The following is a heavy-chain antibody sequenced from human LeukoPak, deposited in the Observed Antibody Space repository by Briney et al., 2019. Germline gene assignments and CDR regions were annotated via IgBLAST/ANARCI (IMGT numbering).Heavy chain of an antibody. CDR2: ISAYNGNT. CDR3: ARDYRVNYYDSSGYVY. CDR1: GYTFTSYG. D-gene: IGHD3-22*01. Sequence: APVKVSCKASGYTFTSYGISWVRQAPGQGLEWMGWISAYNGNTNYAQKLQGRVTMTTDTSTSTAYMELRSLRSDDTAVYYCARDYRVNYYDSSGYVYWGQGTLVTVSS. V-gene: IGHV1-18*01. J-gene: IGHJ4*02.